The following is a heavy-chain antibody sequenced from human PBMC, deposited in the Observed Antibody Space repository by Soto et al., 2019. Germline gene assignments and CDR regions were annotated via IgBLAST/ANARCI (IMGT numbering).Heavy chain of an antibody. CDR2: INLDGSEK. Sequence: EVQLVESGGGLVQPGGSQRFSCADSGITFTRYWMSWVRQAPGKGPEWVATINLDGSEKFYVDSVKGRFTISRDNAKNSLYLQMNSLRAEDTAVYYCAREARATFDYWGQGTLVTVSS. J-gene: IGHJ4*02. CDR3: AREARATFDY. V-gene: IGHV3-7*01. CDR1: GITFTRYW.